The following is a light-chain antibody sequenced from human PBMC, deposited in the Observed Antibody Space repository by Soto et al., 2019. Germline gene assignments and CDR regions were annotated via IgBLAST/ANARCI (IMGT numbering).Light chain of an antibody. CDR2: EVS. Sequence: QSALTQPPSASGSPGQSVTISCTGTSSDVGGYNYVSWYQQHPGKAPKFMIYEVSKRPSGVPDRFSGSKSGNTASLTVSGLQAEDEAEYYCSSYAGSNNFVIFGGGTKLTVL. CDR3: SSYAGSNNFVI. V-gene: IGLV2-8*01. CDR1: SSDVGGYNY. J-gene: IGLJ2*01.